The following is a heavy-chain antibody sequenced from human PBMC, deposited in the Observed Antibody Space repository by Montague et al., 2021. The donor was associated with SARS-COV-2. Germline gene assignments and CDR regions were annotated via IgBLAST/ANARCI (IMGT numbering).Heavy chain of an antibody. Sequence: TLSLTCTVSGGSISRGGYYWSWIRQHPGKGLEWIGYIYYSGRTYYNPSXKSRVTISVDTSKNQFSLKLSSVTDADTAVYYCAREPRVGQLLSIYYYGMDVWGQGTTVTVSS. D-gene: IGHD2-2*01. CDR2: IYYSGRT. J-gene: IGHJ6*02. V-gene: IGHV4-31*03. CDR1: GGSISRGGYY. CDR3: AREPRVGQLLSIYYYGMDV.